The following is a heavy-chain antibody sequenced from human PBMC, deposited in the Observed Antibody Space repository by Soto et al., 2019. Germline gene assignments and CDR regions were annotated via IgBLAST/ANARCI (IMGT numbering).Heavy chain of an antibody. Sequence: SSETLSLTCTVSGGSISSSSYYWGWIRQPPGKGLEWIGSIYYSGSTFYNPSLKSRVTISVDTSKNQFSLKLSSVTAADTAVYYCAKRGNSWYFDLWGRGTLVTVSS. CDR3: AKRGNSWYFDL. CDR2: IYYSGST. CDR1: GGSISSSSYY. J-gene: IGHJ2*01. V-gene: IGHV4-39*01. D-gene: IGHD2-21*02.